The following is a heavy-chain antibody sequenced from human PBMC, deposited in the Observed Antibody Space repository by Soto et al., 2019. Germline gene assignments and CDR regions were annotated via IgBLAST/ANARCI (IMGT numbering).Heavy chain of an antibody. D-gene: IGHD6-19*01. CDR2: IIPIFGTA. V-gene: IGHV1-69*01. Sequence: QVQLVQSGAEVKKPGSSVKVSCKASGGTFSSYAISWLRQAPGQGLEWMGGIIPIFGTANYAQKFQGRVTITADESTSTAYMELSSLRSEDTAVYYCAREVIAVAGTVYYYYGMDVWVQGTTVTVSS. CDR3: AREVIAVAGTVYYYYGMDV. J-gene: IGHJ6*02. CDR1: GGTFSSYA.